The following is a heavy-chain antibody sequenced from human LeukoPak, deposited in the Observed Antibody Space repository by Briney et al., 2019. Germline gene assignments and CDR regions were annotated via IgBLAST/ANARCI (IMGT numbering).Heavy chain of an antibody. Sequence: GGSLRLSCEASGFTFGSHAMYWVRQAPGKGLEWVAGIFGSGGSPHYADPVKGRFTISRDDSRDTVYLQINSLRAEDTAVYYCGKTTVGYSSGQKPAWPVDYWGQGTLVTVSS. V-gene: IGHV3-23*01. CDR3: GKTTVGYSSGQKPAWPVDY. J-gene: IGHJ4*02. CDR2: IFGSGGSP. CDR1: GFTFGSHA. D-gene: IGHD5-18*01.